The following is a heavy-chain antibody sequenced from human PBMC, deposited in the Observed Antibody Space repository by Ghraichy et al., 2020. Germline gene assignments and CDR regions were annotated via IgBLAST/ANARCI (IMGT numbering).Heavy chain of an antibody. CDR3: ARGLTIRIYYYGMDV. CDR2: INHSGST. Sequence: SETLSLTCAVYGGSFSGYYWSWIRQPPGKGLEWIGEINHSGSTNYNPSLKSRVTISVDTSKNQFSLKLSSVTAADTAVYYCARGLTIRIYYYGMDVWGQGTTVTVSS. D-gene: IGHD4/OR15-4a*01. V-gene: IGHV4-34*01. J-gene: IGHJ6*02. CDR1: GGSFSGYY.